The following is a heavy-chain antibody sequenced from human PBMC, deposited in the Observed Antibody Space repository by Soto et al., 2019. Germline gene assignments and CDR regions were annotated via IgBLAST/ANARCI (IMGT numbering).Heavy chain of an antibody. J-gene: IGHJ5*02. D-gene: IGHD2-15*01. V-gene: IGHV1-69*13. CDR1: GGTFSSYA. CDR2: IIPIFGTA. CDR3: ARGGPRVYCSGGSCYTPTQNWFDP. Sequence: VKVSCKASGGTFSSYAISWVRQAPGQGLEWMGVIIPIFGTANYAQKFQGRVTITADESTSTAYMELSSLRSEDTAVYYCARGGPRVYCSGGSCYTPTQNWFDPWGQGTLLTVSS.